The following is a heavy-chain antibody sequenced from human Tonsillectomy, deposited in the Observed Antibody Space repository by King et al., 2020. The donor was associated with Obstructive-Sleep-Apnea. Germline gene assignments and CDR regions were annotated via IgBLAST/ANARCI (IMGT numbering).Heavy chain of an antibody. CDR1: GGYISSGGYY. V-gene: IGHV4-31*03. CDR2: IYYSGSP. D-gene: IGHD2-15*01. J-gene: IGHJ4*02. Sequence: VQLQESGPGLVKPSQTLSLTCTVSGGYISSGGYYWSWIRQHPGKGLAWIGYIYYSGSPYYNPSLKSRVTISVDTSKNQFSLKLSSVTAADTAVYYCARYCSGGSCYSHDYWGQGTLVTVSS. CDR3: ARYCSGGSCYSHDY.